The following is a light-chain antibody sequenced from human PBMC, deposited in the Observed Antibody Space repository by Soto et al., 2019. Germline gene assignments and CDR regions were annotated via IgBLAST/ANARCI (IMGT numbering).Light chain of an antibody. Sequence: QSALTQPASMSGSPGQSITISCTGTSSDVGGYNYVSWYQRHPGKAPKLMIYEVSNRPSGVSNRFSGSKSGNTASLTISGLQADDEADYYCSSSTINNTVLFGGGTKVTVL. CDR2: EVS. J-gene: IGLJ2*01. CDR1: SSDVGGYNY. CDR3: SSSTINNTVL. V-gene: IGLV2-14*01.